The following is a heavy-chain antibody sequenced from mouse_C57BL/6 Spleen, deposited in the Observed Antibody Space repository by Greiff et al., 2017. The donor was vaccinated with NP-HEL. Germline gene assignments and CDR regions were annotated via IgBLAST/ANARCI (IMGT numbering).Heavy chain of an antibody. CDR3: ARGGMATTVEKDYYAMDY. V-gene: IGHV3-6*01. D-gene: IGHD1-1*01. Sequence: VQLKESGPGLVKPSQSLSLTCSVTGYSITSGYYWNWIRQFPGNKLEWMGYISYDGSNNYNPSLKNRISITRDTSKNQFFLKLNSVTTEDTATYYCARGGMATTVEKDYYAMDYWGQGTSVTVSS. CDR1: GYSITSGYY. J-gene: IGHJ4*01. CDR2: ISYDGSN.